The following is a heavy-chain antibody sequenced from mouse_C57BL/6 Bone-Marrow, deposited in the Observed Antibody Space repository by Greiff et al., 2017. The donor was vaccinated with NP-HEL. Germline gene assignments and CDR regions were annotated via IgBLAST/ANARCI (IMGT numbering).Heavy chain of an antibody. J-gene: IGHJ2*01. V-gene: IGHV14-4*01. CDR2: IDPENGDT. CDR3: TTEGWFY. D-gene: IGHD1-1*02. CDR1: GFNIKDDY. Sequence: EVQLKQSGAELVRPGASVKLSCTASGFNIKDDYMHWVKQRPEQGLEWIGWIDPENGDTEYASKFQGKATITADTSSNTAYLQLSSLTSEDTAVYYCTTEGWFYWGQGTTLTVSS.